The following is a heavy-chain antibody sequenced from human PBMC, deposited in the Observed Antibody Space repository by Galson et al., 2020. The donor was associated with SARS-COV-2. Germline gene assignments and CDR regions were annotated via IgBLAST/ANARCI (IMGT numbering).Heavy chain of an antibody. J-gene: IGHJ3*02. Sequence: GESLKISCVASGFTFSDYWMNWVRQAPGQGLEWVANIKEDGSEKYYVNPVKGRFTISRDNAKNSLYLQMNSLRDEDTALYYCVRLSRDIYHEGDPFFDIWGLGTMVAVSS. CDR3: VRLSRDIYHEGDPFFDI. CDR1: GFTFSDYW. V-gene: IGHV3-7*01. CDR2: IKEDGSEK. D-gene: IGHD3-16*01.